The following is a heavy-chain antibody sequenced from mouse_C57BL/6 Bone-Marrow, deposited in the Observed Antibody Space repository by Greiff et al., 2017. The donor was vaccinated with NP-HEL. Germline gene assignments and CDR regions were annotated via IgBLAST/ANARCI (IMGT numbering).Heavy chain of an antibody. CDR3: ARTGALAY. Sequence: QVQLQQPGAELVMPGASVKLSCKASGYTFTSYWMHWVKQRPGQGLEWIGEIDPSGSCTNYNQKFKGKSTLTVDKSSSTAYLQLSSLTSEDSAVYYCARTGALAYWGQGTPVTVSA. V-gene: IGHV1-69*01. J-gene: IGHJ3*01. CDR1: GYTFTSYW. D-gene: IGHD4-1*01. CDR2: IDPSGSCT.